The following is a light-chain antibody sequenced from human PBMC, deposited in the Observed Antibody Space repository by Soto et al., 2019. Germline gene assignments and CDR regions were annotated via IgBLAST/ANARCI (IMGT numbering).Light chain of an antibody. V-gene: IGLV1-51*01. CDR2: DNN. Sequence: QSVLTQPPSVSAAPGQTVTISCSGGSSNIGNNFVSWYQQLPGTAPKLLIYDNNKRPSGIPDRFSASRSATSATRAITGLQSGDGAVYYCGTWDTSLSGGLFGGGTKLTVL. CDR1: SSNIGNNF. J-gene: IGLJ2*01. CDR3: GTWDTSLSGGL.